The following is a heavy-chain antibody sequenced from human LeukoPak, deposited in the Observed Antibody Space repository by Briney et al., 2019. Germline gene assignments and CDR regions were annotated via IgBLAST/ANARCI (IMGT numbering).Heavy chain of an antibody. CDR3: ARVEGPSIFGVIDY. V-gene: IGHV1-2*02. J-gene: IGHJ4*02. CDR1: GYIFTGYY. CDR2: INPHSGGT. Sequence: GASVKVSCKASGYIFTGYYIHWVRQAPGQGLEWMGWINPHSGGTNYAQKFQGRVTMTRDTSISTAYMELSRLRSDDTAVYFCARVEGPSIFGVIDYWGQGTLVTISS. D-gene: IGHD3-3*01.